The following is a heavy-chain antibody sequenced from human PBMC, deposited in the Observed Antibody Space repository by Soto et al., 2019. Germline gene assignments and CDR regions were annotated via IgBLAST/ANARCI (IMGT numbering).Heavy chain of an antibody. CDR3: ARVDYDAFDY. CDR2: INHSGST. D-gene: IGHD4-17*01. J-gene: IGHJ4*02. CDR1: GGSFSGYY. Sequence: SETLSLTCAVYGGSFSGYYWSWIRQPPGKGLEWIGEINHSGSTNYNPSLKSRVTISVDTSKNQFSLKLSSVTAADTAVYYCARVDYDAFDYWGLGTLVTVSS. V-gene: IGHV4-34*01.